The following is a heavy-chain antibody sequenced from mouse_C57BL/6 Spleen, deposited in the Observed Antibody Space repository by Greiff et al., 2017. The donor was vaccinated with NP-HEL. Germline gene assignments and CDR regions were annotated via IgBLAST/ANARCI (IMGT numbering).Heavy chain of an antibody. J-gene: IGHJ4*01. D-gene: IGHD2-12*01. Sequence: EVQLVESGGGLVKPGGSLKLSCAASGFTFSSYAMSWVRQTPEKRLAWVATISDGGSYTYYPDNVKGRFPISSDNAKNNLYLQMSHLKSEDTAMYYCARHDQGYAMDYWGQGTSVTVSS. CDR1: GFTFSSYA. V-gene: IGHV5-4*01. CDR3: ARHDQGYAMDY. CDR2: ISDGGSYT.